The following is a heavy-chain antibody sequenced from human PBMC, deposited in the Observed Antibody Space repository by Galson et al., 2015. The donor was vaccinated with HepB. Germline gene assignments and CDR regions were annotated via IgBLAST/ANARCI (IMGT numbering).Heavy chain of an antibody. Sequence: SVKVSCKASGSTFTSYDINWVRQATGQGLEWMGWMNPNSGNTGYAQKFQGRVTMTRNTSISTAYMELSSLRSEDTAVYCCARGRRSVVPAAIRGSRWFDPWGQGTLVTVSS. J-gene: IGHJ5*02. D-gene: IGHD2-2*02. CDR1: GSTFTSYD. CDR2: MNPNSGNT. CDR3: ARGRRSVVPAAIRGSRWFDP. V-gene: IGHV1-8*01.